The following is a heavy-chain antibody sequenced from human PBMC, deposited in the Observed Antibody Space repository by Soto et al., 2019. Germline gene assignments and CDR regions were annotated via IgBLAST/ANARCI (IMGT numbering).Heavy chain of an antibody. CDR2: ISGSGGST. CDR1: GFTFSSYW. D-gene: IGHD4-17*01. V-gene: IGHV3-23*01. J-gene: IGHJ6*02. Sequence: GGSLRLSCAASGFTFSSYWMHWVRQAPGKGLVWVSAISGSGGSTYYADSVKGRFTISRDNSKNTLYLQMNSLRAEDTAVYYWASHDGDYYYYYGMDVWGQGTTVTVSS. CDR3: ASHDGDYYYYYGMDV.